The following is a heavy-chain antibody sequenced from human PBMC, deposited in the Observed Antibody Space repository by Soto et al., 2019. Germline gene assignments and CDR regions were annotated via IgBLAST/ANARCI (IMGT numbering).Heavy chain of an antibody. CDR2: ISGTGGTI. D-gene: IGHD6-13*01. V-gene: IGHV3-23*01. CDR3: AKDPEPCAAGSCFRNYFDS. Sequence: PGGSLRLSCAGSGFTFNDYAMSWVRQAPGKAIEWVSTISGTGGTIYYADSVKGRFTISRDNSKKTLSLEMNSLRAEDAALYYCAKDPEPCAAGSCFRNYFDSWGQGTQVTVSS. J-gene: IGHJ4*02. CDR1: GFTFNDYA.